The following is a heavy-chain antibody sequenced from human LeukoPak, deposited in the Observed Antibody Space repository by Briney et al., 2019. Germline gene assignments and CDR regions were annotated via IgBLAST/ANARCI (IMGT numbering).Heavy chain of an antibody. CDR1: GGSISSGSYY. Sequence: SETLSLTCTVSGGSISSGSYYWSWIRQPAGKGLEWIGRIYTSGSTNYNPSLKSRVTISVDTSKNQFSLMVYSVTAADTAVYYCTRDSSGYDWFYDYWGQGTLVTVSS. CDR2: IYTSGST. D-gene: IGHD5-12*01. J-gene: IGHJ4*02. V-gene: IGHV4-61*02. CDR3: TRDSSGYDWFYDY.